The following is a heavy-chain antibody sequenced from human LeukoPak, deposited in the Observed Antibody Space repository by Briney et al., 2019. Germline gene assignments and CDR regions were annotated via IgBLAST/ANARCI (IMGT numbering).Heavy chain of an antibody. J-gene: IGHJ4*02. V-gene: IGHV3-21*01. D-gene: IGHD3-22*01. CDR2: ISSSGSVT. CDR1: GFMFGSFS. CDR3: ARGQPDSGGHYYSWYFDY. Sequence: GGSLRLSCAASGFMFGSFSMNWVRQAPGRGLEWVSSISSSGSVTYYADSVKGRFTVSKDNARNSLHLQMNNLAVEDTAIYFCARGQPDSGGHYYSWYFDYWGQGTPVTVSS.